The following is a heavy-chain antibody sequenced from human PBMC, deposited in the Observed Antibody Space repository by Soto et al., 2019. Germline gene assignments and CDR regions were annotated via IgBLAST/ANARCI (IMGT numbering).Heavy chain of an antibody. CDR3: VSQRTSVLTQAYFDY. CDR2: VYYRGRS. V-gene: IGHV4-39*01. J-gene: IGHJ4*02. D-gene: IGHD2-8*01. CDR1: GGSVSNSNYY. Sequence: PSETLSLTCTVSGGSVSNSNYYWGWIRQSPGKGLEWIGSVYYRGRSYSQSSVKSRVTISVDTSKNQFSLNLNSVTASDTAVYYCVSQRTSVLTQAYFDYWGPGALVTVPS.